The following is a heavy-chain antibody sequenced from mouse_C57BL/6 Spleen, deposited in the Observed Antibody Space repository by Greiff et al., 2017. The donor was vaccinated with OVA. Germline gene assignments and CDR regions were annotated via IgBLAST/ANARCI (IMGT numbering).Heavy chain of an antibody. Sequence: EVMLVESGEGLVKPGGSLKLSCAASGFTFSSYAMSWVRQTPEKRLEWVAYISSGGDYIYYADTVKGRFTISRDNARNTLYLQMSSLKSEDTAMYYCTSDTGDGYYGGPWFAYWGQGTLVTVSA. J-gene: IGHJ3*01. CDR3: TSDTGDGYYGGPWFAY. CDR1: GFTFSSYA. V-gene: IGHV5-9-1*02. D-gene: IGHD2-3*01. CDR2: ISSGGDYI.